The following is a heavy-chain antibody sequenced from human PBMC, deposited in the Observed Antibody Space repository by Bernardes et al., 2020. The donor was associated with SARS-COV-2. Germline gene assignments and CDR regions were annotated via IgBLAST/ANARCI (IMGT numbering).Heavy chain of an antibody. D-gene: IGHD6-6*01. CDR3: ARGFGIAARFLPYYYYYMDV. J-gene: IGHJ6*03. V-gene: IGHV4-34*01. CDR2: INHSGST. CDR1: GGSFSGYY. Sequence: SEPLSLTCAVYGGSFSGYYWSWIRQPPGKGLEWIGEINHSGSTNYNPSLKSRVTISVDTSKNQFSLKLSSVTAADTAVYYCARGFGIAARFLPYYYYYMDVWGKGTTVTVSS.